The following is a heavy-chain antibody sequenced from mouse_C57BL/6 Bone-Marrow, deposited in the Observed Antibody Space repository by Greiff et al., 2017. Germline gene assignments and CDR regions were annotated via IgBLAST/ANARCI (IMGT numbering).Heavy chain of an antibody. J-gene: IGHJ2*01. CDR3: ASAYYYGSVDY. CDR2: IDPSDSYT. D-gene: IGHD1-1*01. CDR1: GYTFTSYW. V-gene: IGHV1-69*01. Sequence: QVQLQQPGAELVMPGASVKLSCKASGYTFTSYWMHWVKQRPGQGLEWIGEIDPSDSYTNYNQKFKGKSTLAVDKSSSTAYMQLSSLTSEDSAVYYCASAYYYGSVDYWGQGTTLTVSS.